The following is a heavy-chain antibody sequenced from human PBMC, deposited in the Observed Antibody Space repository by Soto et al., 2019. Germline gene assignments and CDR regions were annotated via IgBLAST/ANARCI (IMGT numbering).Heavy chain of an antibody. D-gene: IGHD6-13*01. CDR2: IYYSGST. CDR1: GGSISSYY. CDR3: ARDSQQQLVWGH. V-gene: IGHV4-59*12. Sequence: SETLSLTCTVSGGSISSYYWSWIRQPPGKGLEWIGYIYYSGSTNYNPSLKSRVTISVDTSKNQFSLKLSSVTAADTAVYYCARDSQQQLVWGHWGQGTLVTVSS. J-gene: IGHJ4*02.